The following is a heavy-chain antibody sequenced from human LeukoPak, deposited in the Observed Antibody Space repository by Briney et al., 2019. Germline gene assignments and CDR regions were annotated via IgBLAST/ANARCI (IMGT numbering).Heavy chain of an antibody. CDR2: ITGSGGNT. CDR3: AKTFSGAYYFDY. CDR1: GFTFSSYA. D-gene: IGHD3-10*01. J-gene: IGHJ4*02. V-gene: IGHV3-23*01. Sequence: GGSLRLSCAASGFTFSSYAMNWVRQAPGKGLEWVSAITGSGGNTYYADSVKGRFTISRDNSKNTVYLQMNSLRAEDTAVYYCAKTFSGAYYFDYWGQGTLVTVSS.